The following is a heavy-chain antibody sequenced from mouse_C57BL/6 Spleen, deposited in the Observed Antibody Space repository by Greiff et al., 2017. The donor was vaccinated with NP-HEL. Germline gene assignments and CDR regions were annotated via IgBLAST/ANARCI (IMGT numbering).Heavy chain of an antibody. Sequence: QVQLQQSGAELVRPGASVTLSCKASGYTFTDYEMHWVKQTPVHGLEWIGAIDPETGGTAYNQKFKGKAILTADKSSSTAYMELRSLTSEDSAVYYCTRRGLPSFDYWGQGTTLTVSS. CDR3: TRRGLPSFDY. CDR1: GYTFTDYE. V-gene: IGHV1-15*01. D-gene: IGHD2-2*01. CDR2: IDPETGGT. J-gene: IGHJ2*01.